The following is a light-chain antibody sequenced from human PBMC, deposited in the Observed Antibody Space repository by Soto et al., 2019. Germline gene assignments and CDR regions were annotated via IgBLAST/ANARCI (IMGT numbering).Light chain of an antibody. Sequence: EIVLTQSPGTLSLSPGERATLSCRASQSVSSSFLAWYQQKPGQAPRLLIYGASSRSTDIPDRFSGSGSGTDFTLTISRLEPEDFAVYYCLQYESSPWTFGQGTKVEIK. CDR2: GAS. V-gene: IGKV3-20*01. CDR1: QSVSSSF. J-gene: IGKJ1*01. CDR3: LQYESSPWT.